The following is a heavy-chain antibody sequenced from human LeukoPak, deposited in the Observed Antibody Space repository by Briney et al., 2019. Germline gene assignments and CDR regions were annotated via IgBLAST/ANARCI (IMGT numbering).Heavy chain of an antibody. CDR2: IYTSGST. Sequence: SETLSLTCTVSGGSSSISGYYWSWIRQPAGKGLEWIGRIYTSGSTNYNPSLKSRVTMSVDTSKNQFSLKLSSVTAADTAVYYCARGSGSYSPFDYWGQGTLVTVSS. V-gene: IGHV4-4*07. D-gene: IGHD1-26*01. CDR3: ARGSGSYSPFDY. CDR1: GGSSSISGYY. J-gene: IGHJ4*02.